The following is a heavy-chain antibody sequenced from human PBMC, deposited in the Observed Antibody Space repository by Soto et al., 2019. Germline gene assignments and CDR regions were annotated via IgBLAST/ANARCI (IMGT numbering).Heavy chain of an antibody. CDR3: AKDGAVLTLYYFDY. CDR2: ISGSGHSA. Sequence: PGGSLRLSCAASGFTFSSYAMSWVRQAPGKGLEWVSGISGSGHSAYYADSVKGRFAVSRDNSKNTLYLQMSSLRADDTAVYYCAKDGAVLTLYYFDYWGQGSLVTVSS. D-gene: IGHD3-16*01. CDR1: GFTFSSYA. J-gene: IGHJ4*02. V-gene: IGHV3-23*01.